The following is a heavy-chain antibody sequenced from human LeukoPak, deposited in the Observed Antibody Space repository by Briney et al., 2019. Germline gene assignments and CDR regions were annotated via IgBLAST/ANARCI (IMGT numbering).Heavy chain of an antibody. V-gene: IGHV4-39*07. CDR1: GDSISRSSDY. Sequence: PSETLSLTCTVSGDSISRSSDYWGWIRQPPGKGPEWIGSVYYIGSTFYNPSLKSRLTISMDTSKNQFSLKLRSVTAADTAVYYCAREDAEQMDNSFDIWGQGTMVTVSS. D-gene: IGHD5-24*01. CDR2: VYYIGST. J-gene: IGHJ3*02. CDR3: AREDAEQMDNSFDI.